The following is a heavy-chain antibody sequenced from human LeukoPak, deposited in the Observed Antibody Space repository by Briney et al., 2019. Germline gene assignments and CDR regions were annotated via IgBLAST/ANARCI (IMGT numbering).Heavy chain of an antibody. J-gene: IGHJ4*02. CDR1: GFTFSSYG. D-gene: IGHD1-26*01. Sequence: GGTLRLSCAPSGFTFSSYGMSWVRQAPGEGREWVSAISGSGGSTYYADSVKGRFTISRDNSKNTLWLQMNSLRAEDTAVYYCAKVRCSRSGGSPADYWGQGTLVTVSS. CDR2: ISGSGGST. CDR3: AKVRCSRSGGSPADY. V-gene: IGHV3-23*01.